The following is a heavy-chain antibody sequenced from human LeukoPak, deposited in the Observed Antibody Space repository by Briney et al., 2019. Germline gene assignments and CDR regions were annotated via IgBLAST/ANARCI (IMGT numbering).Heavy chain of an antibody. Sequence: GGSLRLSCAASGFTLSSYWMHWVRQAPGKGLEWVSDILDDGRIYYADSVKGRFTISRDHSQNKVNLQMDNLRAEDAAIYYCGSYRRAYDVWGQGTVVTVAS. CDR2: ILDDGRI. CDR1: GFTLSSYW. CDR3: GSYRRAYDV. J-gene: IGHJ3*01. D-gene: IGHD1-26*01. V-gene: IGHV3-53*01.